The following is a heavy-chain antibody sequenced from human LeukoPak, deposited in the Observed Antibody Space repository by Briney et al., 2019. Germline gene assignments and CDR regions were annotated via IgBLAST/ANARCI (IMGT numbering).Heavy chain of an antibody. J-gene: IGHJ3*02. D-gene: IGHD2-15*01. CDR2: IYYSGST. Sequence: SETLSLTCTVSGGSISSYYWSWIRQPPGKGLEWIGYIYYSGSTNYNPSLKSRVTISVDTSKNQFSLKLSSVTAADTAVYYCARACSGGSCPQRGAFDIWGQGTMVTVSS. V-gene: IGHV4-59*01. CDR3: ARACSGGSCPQRGAFDI. CDR1: GGSISSYY.